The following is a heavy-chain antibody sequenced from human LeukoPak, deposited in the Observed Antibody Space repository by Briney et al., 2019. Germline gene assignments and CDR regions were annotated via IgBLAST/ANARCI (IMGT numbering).Heavy chain of an antibody. CDR2: IYYRGST. D-gene: IGHD1-26*01. CDR1: GGSIRSYY. V-gene: IGHV4-59*08. J-gene: IGHJ4*02. Sequence: PSETLSLTCTVSGGSIRSYYWSWIRQPPGKGLEWIGYIYYRGSTNYNPSLKSRVTMSVDTSKNQFSLKLTSVTAADTAVYYCARYSGSYLPPFDYWGQGTLVTVSS. CDR3: ARYSGSYLPPFDY.